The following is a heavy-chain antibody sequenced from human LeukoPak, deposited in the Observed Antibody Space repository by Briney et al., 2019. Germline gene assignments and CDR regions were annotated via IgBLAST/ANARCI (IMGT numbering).Heavy chain of an antibody. V-gene: IGHV3-23*01. CDR1: GFTFSNAW. J-gene: IGHJ4*02. CDR3: AKDPIFSGSYGVFDY. CDR2: IIDSGNSI. Sequence: PGGSLRLSCAASGFTFSNAWMSWVRQAPGKGLEWVSTIIDSGNSIYYADSAEGRFTISRDNSKNTLYLQMNSLRAGDTAVYYCAKDPIFSGSYGVFDYWGLGTLVTVSS. D-gene: IGHD1-26*01.